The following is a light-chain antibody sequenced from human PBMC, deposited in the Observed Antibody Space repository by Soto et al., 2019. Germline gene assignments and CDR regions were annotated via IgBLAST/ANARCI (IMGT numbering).Light chain of an antibody. CDR3: QQYNNYLYT. CDR1: QKISTW. J-gene: IGKJ2*01. V-gene: IGKV1-5*01. CDR2: DAS. Sequence: DLPMTQSPSTLSASVGDRDTITCRASQKISTWLAWYQQKPWKAPKLLIYDASTLEAGVPSRFSGSGSGTEFPLTINGLQTDSFATYYCQQYNNYLYTSGHGTKLE.